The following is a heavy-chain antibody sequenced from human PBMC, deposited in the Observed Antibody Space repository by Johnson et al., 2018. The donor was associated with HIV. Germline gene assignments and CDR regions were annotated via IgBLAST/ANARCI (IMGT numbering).Heavy chain of an antibody. CDR2: INSRGGNT. J-gene: IGHJ3*02. V-gene: IGHV3-23*04. CDR1: GFTFDEFDDYG. D-gene: IGHD4-17*01. Sequence: VQLVESGGGVVRPGGSLRLSCAASGFTFDEFDDYGMSWVRQAPGKGLEWVSAINSRGGNTYYADSVMGRYTIYRDNYRNTLYLQMNILRVEDTAVYYCARDNNLYGEDAFDIWGQGTMVTVSS. CDR3: ARDNNLYGEDAFDI.